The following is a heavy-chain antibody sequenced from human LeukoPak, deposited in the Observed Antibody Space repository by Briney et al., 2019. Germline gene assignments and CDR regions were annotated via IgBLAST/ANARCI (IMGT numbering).Heavy chain of an antibody. V-gene: IGHV3-74*01. J-gene: IGHJ4*02. D-gene: IGHD2/OR15-2a*01. CDR1: GFTFSSYW. CDR3: ARDLLSGFVPCAY. CDR2: IDGDGTTT. Sequence: GGSLRLSCAASGFTFSSYWMHWVRQTPGKGLEWLSCIDGDGTTTNYADSVKGRFTISRDNAKNTLYLQMTSLRAEDAAVYYCARDLLSGFVPCAYWGQGTLVTVSS.